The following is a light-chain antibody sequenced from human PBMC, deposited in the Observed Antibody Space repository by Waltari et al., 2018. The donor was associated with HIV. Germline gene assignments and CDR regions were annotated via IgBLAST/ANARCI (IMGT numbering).Light chain of an antibody. Sequence: QSVLTQSPSTSGTPGPRVPICCSGSSANDGTNTVTCYQQVPGTAPKLLIHTNDQRPSGVPDRFSASKSGASASLAISGLRSEDEADYYCAAWDASLNAPVFGGGTKLTVL. V-gene: IGLV1-44*01. CDR2: TND. CDR1: SANDGTNT. CDR3: AAWDASLNAPV. J-gene: IGLJ2*01.